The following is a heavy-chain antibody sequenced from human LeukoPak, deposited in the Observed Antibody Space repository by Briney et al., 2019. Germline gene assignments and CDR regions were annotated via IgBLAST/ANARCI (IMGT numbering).Heavy chain of an antibody. CDR1: GFTFSGSA. CDR2: IISKANSSAT. V-gene: IGHV3-73*01. CDR3: TSRDSSGYYYSKYYFDY. Sequence: GGSLRLSCAASGFTFSGSAMHWVRQASGKGLEWVGRIISKANSSATAYAASVKGRFTISRDDSKNTAYLQMNSLKTEDTAVYYCTSRDSSGYYYSKYYFDYWGQGTLVTVSS. J-gene: IGHJ4*02. D-gene: IGHD3-22*01.